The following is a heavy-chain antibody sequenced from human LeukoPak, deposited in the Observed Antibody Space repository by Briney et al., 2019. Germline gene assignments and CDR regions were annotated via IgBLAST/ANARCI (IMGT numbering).Heavy chain of an antibody. CDR1: GGSISSSSYY. V-gene: IGHV4-39*01. J-gene: IGHJ5*02. CDR2: IYYSGST. D-gene: IGHD6-19*01. Sequence: PSETLSLTCTVSGGSISSSSYYWGWIRQPPGKGLEWIGSIYYSGSTYYNPSLKSRVTISVDTSKNQFSLKLSSVTAADTAVYSCARQYSSGWPPGWFDPWGQGNLVTVSS. CDR3: ARQYSSGWPPGWFDP.